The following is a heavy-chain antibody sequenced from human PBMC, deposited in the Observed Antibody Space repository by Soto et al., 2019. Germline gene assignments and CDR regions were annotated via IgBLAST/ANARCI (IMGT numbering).Heavy chain of an antibody. V-gene: IGHV4-34*01. CDR1: AGSFSHYY. CDR3: ARGGSSDWQVALDI. J-gene: IGHJ3*02. CDR2: IKHGGSS. D-gene: IGHD6-19*01. Sequence: QVQQQPWGAGLLKPSETLSLTCTVYAGSFSHYYWNWIRQSPGKVLEWIGKIKHGGSSSYNPSLRSRVSSSVDMSKNQFSLTLSSVTAADTAVYYCARGGSSDWQVALDIWGQGTMVPVSS.